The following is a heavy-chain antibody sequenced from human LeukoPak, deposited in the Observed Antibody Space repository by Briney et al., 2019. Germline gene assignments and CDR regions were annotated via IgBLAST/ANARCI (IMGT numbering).Heavy chain of an antibody. CDR2: IYYSGST. CDR3: ARDRKAVAGSIYYYYYYMDV. Sequence: SETLSLTCTVSGGSINSGTFYWGWIRQPPGKGLEWIGSIYYSGSTYYNPSLKSRVTISVDTSKNQFSLKLSSVTAADTAVYYCARDRKAVAGSIYYYYYYMDVWGKGTTVTVSS. D-gene: IGHD6-19*01. CDR1: GGSINSGTFY. J-gene: IGHJ6*03. V-gene: IGHV4-39*07.